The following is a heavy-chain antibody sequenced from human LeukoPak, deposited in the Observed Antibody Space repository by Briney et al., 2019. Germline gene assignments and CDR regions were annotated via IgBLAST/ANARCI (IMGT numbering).Heavy chain of an antibody. CDR2: ISSSGSSK. V-gene: IGHV3-48*04. J-gene: IGHJ4*02. Sequence: KTGGSLRLSCAASGFTFSSYWMNWVRQAPGKGLEWVSYISSSGSSKYYADSVKGRFTISRDNAKNSLYLQMNSLRAEDTAVYYCARLRGEDWGQGTLVTVSS. D-gene: IGHD3-10*01. CDR1: GFTFSSYW. CDR3: ARLRGED.